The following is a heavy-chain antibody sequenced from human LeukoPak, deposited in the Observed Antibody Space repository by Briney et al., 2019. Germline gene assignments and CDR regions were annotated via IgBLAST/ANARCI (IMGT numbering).Heavy chain of an antibody. CDR3: ATGGNDFDY. J-gene: IGHJ4*02. V-gene: IGHV3-23*01. Sequence: GGSLRLSCAASGFTFSSYAMSWVRQAPGKGLEWVSTISGSGRTVYYADSVKGRFTISRDNAKNSLYLQMNSLRADDTAVYYCATGGNDFDYWGQGTLVTVSS. CDR1: GFTFSSYA. D-gene: IGHD4-23*01. CDR2: ISGSGRTV.